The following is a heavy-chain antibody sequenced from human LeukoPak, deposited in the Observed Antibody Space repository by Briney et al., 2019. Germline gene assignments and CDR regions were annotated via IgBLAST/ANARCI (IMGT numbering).Heavy chain of an antibody. J-gene: IGHJ4*02. V-gene: IGHV1-69*05. D-gene: IGHD4-11*01. Sequence: ASVKVSCKASGGTFSSYAISWVRQAPGQGLEWMGGIIPIFGTANYAQKFQGRVTITTDESTSTAYMELSSLRSEDTAVYYCARAPYSNALYDYWGQGTLVTVSS. CDR1: GGTFSSYA. CDR3: ARAPYSNALYDY. CDR2: IIPIFGTA.